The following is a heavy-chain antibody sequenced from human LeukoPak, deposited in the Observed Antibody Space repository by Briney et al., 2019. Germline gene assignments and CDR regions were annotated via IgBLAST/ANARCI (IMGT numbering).Heavy chain of an antibody. CDR3: ARLGSSWPNWFDP. CDR1: GFSFSDYH. CDR2: ITFSGRTI. V-gene: IGHV3-11*01. Sequence: GGSLRLSCAASGFSFSDYHMIWIRQPPGKGLEWVSYITFSGRTILYADFVKGRFTISRDNARSSLYLQMNSLRAEDTAVYYCARLGSSWPNWFDPRGQGTLVTVSS. J-gene: IGHJ5*02. D-gene: IGHD6-13*01.